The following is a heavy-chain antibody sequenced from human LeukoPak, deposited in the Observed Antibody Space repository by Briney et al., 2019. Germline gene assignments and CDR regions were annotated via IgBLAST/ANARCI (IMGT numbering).Heavy chain of an antibody. Sequence: GGSLRLSCAASGFTFDDYGMSWVRQAPGKGLEWVSCINWNGGSTGYADSVKGRFTITRDNAKNSLYLQMNSLRAEDTALYYCAKSGRNYYYYYMDVWGKGTTVTVSS. CDR3: AKSGRNYYYYYMDV. CDR2: INWNGGST. J-gene: IGHJ6*03. D-gene: IGHD2-15*01. V-gene: IGHV3-20*04. CDR1: GFTFDDYG.